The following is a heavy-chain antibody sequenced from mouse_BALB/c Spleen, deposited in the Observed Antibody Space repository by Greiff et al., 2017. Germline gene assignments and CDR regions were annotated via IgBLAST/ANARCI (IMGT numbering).Heavy chain of an antibody. D-gene: IGHD2-4*01. Sequence: VQLQQSGPELVKPGASVRISCKASGYTFTSYYIHWVKQRPGQGLEWIGRIAPGSGSTYYNEMFKGKATLTVDTSSSTAYIQLSSLSSEDSAVYFCARSMITDAMDYWGQGTSVTVSS. CDR3: ARSMITDAMDY. CDR1: GYTFTSYY. CDR2: IAPGSGST. V-gene: IGHV1-77*01. J-gene: IGHJ4*01.